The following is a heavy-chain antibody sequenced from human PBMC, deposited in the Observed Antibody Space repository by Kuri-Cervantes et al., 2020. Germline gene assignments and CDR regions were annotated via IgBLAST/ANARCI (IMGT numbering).Heavy chain of an antibody. V-gene: IGHV3-30-3*01. J-gene: IGHJ4*02. CDR2: ISYDGSNK. Sequence: GGSLRLSCAASGFTFGSYAMHWVRQAPGKGLEWMAVISYDGSNKYYADSVKGRFTISRDNSKNTLYLQMNSLRSDATAVYYCARGVESDTDRIPRYWGQGTLVTVSS. CDR3: ARGVESDTDRIPRY. CDR1: GFTFGSYA. D-gene: IGHD5-18*01.